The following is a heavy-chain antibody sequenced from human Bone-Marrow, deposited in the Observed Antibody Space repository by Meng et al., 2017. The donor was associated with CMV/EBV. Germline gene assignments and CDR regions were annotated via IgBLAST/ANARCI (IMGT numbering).Heavy chain of an antibody. D-gene: IGHD3-22*01. J-gene: IGHJ3*02. Sequence: GESLKISCAASGFTFSSYAMSWVRQAPGKGLEWVSAISGSGGSTYYADSVKGRFTISRDNSKNTLYLQMNSLRAEDTAVYYCAKDPRPLNMIVGVTLLGGAFDIWGQGTMVTVSS. CDR3: AKDPRPLNMIVGVTLLGGAFDI. V-gene: IGHV3-23*01. CDR1: GFTFSSYA. CDR2: ISGSGGST.